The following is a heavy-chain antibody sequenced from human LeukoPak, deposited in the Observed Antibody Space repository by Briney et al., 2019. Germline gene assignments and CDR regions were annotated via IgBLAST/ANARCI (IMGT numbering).Heavy chain of an antibody. CDR2: SGSGDRT. CDR3: AKGYYGSGSYGWFDY. D-gene: IGHD3-10*01. Sequence: GGSLRLSCAASGFTFSSSAMNWVRQAPGKGLEWVSTSGSGDRTYYADSVKGRFTISRDNSKNTLFLQMNSLRAEDTAVYYRAKGYYGSGSYGWFDYWGQGTLVTVSS. J-gene: IGHJ4*02. V-gene: IGHV3-23*01. CDR1: GFTFSSSA.